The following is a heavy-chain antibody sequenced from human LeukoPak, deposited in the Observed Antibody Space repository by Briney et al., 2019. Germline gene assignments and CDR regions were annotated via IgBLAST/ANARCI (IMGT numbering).Heavy chain of an antibody. J-gene: IGHJ4*02. D-gene: IGHD5-18*01. CDR3: ARSAAWIQLWGY. CDR2: ISSSGSNI. CDR1: EFTFSDYY. Sequence: GGSLRLSCAASEFTFSDYYMSWIRQAPGKGLEWVSYISSSGSNIYYADPVKGRFTISRDNAKNSLYLQMNSLRAEDTAVYYCARSAAWIQLWGYWGQGTLVTVSS. V-gene: IGHV3-11*04.